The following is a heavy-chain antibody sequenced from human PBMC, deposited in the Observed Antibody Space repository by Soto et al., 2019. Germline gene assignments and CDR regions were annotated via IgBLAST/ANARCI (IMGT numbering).Heavy chain of an antibody. V-gene: IGHV4-31*03. D-gene: IGHD3-10*01. Sequence: QVQLQESGPGLVKASQTLSLTCNVSGGSISSGGYCWTWIRQHPGKGLEWIGNIHHSGSTFYNPSLKSRVSISVDTSKNQFSLKLSSVTAADTAVYFCVRGVLSWGQGTLVTVSS. CDR1: GGSISSGGYC. CDR3: VRGVLS. CDR2: IHHSGST. J-gene: IGHJ1*01.